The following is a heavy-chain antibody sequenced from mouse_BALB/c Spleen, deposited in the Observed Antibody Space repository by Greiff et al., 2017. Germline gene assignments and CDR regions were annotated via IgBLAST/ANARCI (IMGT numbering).Heavy chain of an antibody. J-gene: IGHJ4*01. CDR2: ISSGGST. Sequence: EVKLVESGGGLVKPGGSLKLSCAASGFTFSSYAMSWVRLTPEKRLEWVASISSGGSTYYPDSVKGRFTISRDNARNILYLQMSSLRSEDTAMYYCARGLRGYDAMDYWGQGTSVTVSS. CDR3: ARGLRGYDAMDY. CDR1: GFTFSSYA. D-gene: IGHD3-1*01. V-gene: IGHV5-6-5*01.